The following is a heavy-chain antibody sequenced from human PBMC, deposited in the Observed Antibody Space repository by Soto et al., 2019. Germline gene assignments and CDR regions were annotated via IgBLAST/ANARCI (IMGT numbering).Heavy chain of an antibody. Sequence: PSVKVSCKASGYTFTSYGISWVRQAPGQGLEWMGWISAYNGNTNYAQKLQGRVTMTTDTSTSTAYMELRSLRSDGTAVYYCARGGVNPAPEYYYYGMDVWGQGTTVTVSS. CDR3: ARGGVNPAPEYYYYGMDV. CDR2: ISAYNGNT. V-gene: IGHV1-18*04. D-gene: IGHD2-8*02. J-gene: IGHJ6*02. CDR1: GYTFTSYG.